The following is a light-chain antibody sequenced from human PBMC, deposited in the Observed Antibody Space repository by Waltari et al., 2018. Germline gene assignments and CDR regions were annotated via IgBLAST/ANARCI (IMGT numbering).Light chain of an antibody. CDR3: SSYAGSNKGV. CDR2: EVT. CDR1: SSDVGAYNY. V-gene: IGLV2-8*01. J-gene: IGLJ2*01. Sequence: QSALTQPPSASGSPGQSVTISCTGTSSDVGAYNYVSWYQQHPGKAPKLMIYEVTKRPEGVPDRFSGSKSGNTASLTVSGVQAEDEADYYCSSYAGSNKGVFGGGTHLTVL.